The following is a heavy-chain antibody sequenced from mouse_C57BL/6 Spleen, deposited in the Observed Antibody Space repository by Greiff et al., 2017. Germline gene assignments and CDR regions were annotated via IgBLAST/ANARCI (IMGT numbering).Heavy chain of an antibody. CDR2: ISSGSSTI. D-gene: IGHD1-1*01. Sequence: EVQLVESGGGLVKPGGSLKLSCAASGFTFSDYGMHWVRQAPEKGLEWVAYISSGSSTIYYADTVKGRFTISRDNAKNTLYLQMTSLRSEDTAMYYCASDYDGNAMDYWGQGTSVTVSS. V-gene: IGHV5-17*01. J-gene: IGHJ4*01. CDR3: ASDYDGNAMDY. CDR1: GFTFSDYG.